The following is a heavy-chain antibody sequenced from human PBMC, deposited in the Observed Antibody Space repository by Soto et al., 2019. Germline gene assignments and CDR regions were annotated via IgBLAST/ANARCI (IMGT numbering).Heavy chain of an antibody. CDR3: AREYVAAAGTTRYYYYYGMDV. CDR2: ISSSSSTI. J-gene: IGHJ6*02. V-gene: IGHV3-48*02. Sequence: PGESLKISCAASGFTFSSYSMNWVRQAPGKGLEWVSYISSSSSTIYYADSVKGRFTISRDNAKNSLYLQMNSLRDEDTAVYYCAREYVAAAGTTRYYYYYGMDVWGQGTTVTVSS. CDR1: GFTFSSYS. D-gene: IGHD6-13*01.